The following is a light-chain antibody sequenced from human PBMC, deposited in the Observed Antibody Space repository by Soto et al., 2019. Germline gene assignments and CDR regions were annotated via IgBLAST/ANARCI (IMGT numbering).Light chain of an antibody. CDR3: QHYNSYSEA. CDR1: QTISSW. J-gene: IGKJ1*01. V-gene: IGKV1-5*03. Sequence: IQMTQSPSTLSATAGDRFTITCMASQTISSWLAWYQQKPGKAPKLLIYKASTLKSGVTSRFSGSGSGTEFTLTISSLQPDDFATYYCQHYNSYSEAVGPGTQVEIK. CDR2: KAS.